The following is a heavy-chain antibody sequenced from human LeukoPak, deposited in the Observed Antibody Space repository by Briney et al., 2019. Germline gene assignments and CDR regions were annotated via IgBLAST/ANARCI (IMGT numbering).Heavy chain of an antibody. CDR2: TSAGGANT. J-gene: IGHJ4*02. V-gene: IGHV3-23*01. CDR3: AKGAEAGTTMYHAIDY. CDR1: GFTFISYA. D-gene: IGHD1-26*01. Sequence: PGGSLRLSCAASGFTFISYAMNWVRQAPGKGLEWVSGTSAGGANTYYADSVKGRFTISRDNSKDTLYLQMNSLRADDTAVYYCAKGAEAGTTMYHAIDYWGQGTLVTVSS.